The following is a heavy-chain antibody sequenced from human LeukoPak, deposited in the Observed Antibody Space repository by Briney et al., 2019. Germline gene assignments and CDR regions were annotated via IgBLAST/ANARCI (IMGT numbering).Heavy chain of an antibody. V-gene: IGHV3-53*04. D-gene: IGHD1-26*01. CDR3: ASLGVGATNDY. J-gene: IGHJ4*02. Sequence: GGSLRLSCAASGFTVSGNYMSWVRQAPGKGLEWVSVIYSGGSTYYADSVKGRFTISRHNSKNTLYLQMNSLRAEDTAVYYCASLGVGATNDYWGQGTLVTVSS. CDR1: GFTVSGNY. CDR2: IYSGGST.